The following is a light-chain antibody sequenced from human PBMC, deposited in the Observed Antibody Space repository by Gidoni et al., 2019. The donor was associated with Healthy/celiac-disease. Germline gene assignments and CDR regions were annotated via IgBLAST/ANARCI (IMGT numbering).Light chain of an antibody. Sequence: EIVMTQSPATLSVSPGERATLSCRASQSVSSNLAWYQQKPGQAPRLLIYGASTRATGIPAMFSGSGSGTEFTLTISSLQSEDFAVYYCQQYNNWPPYTFXXXTKLEIK. CDR1: QSVSSN. CDR2: GAS. J-gene: IGKJ2*01. V-gene: IGKV3-15*01. CDR3: QQYNNWPPYT.